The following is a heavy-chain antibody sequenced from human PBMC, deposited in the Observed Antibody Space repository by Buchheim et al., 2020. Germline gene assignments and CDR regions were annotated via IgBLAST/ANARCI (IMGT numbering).Heavy chain of an antibody. D-gene: IGHD5-18*01. CDR2: ISTSSNYI. J-gene: IGHJ4*02. V-gene: IGHV3-21*01. CDR1: GFTFSSYS. CDR3: AREGRGYSYGFSPDDY. Sequence: EVQLVESGGGLVKPGGSLRLSCAASGFTFSSYSMNWVRQAPGKGLEWVSYISTSSNYIYYADSVKGRFTISRDNAKNSLYLQRNSLRAEDTAVYYCAREGRGYSYGFSPDDYWGQGTL.